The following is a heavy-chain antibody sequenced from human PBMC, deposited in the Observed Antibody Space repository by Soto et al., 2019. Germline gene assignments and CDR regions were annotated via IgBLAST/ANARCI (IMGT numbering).Heavy chain of an antibody. V-gene: IGHV1-3*01. J-gene: IGHJ5*02. D-gene: IGHD6-19*01. CDR3: ARDLLQQWLVPWEFDP. CDR1: GYTFTNYA. Sequence: ASVKVSCKASGYTFTNYAMHWVRQAPGQRLEWMGWINAGNGNTKYSQKFQGRVTITRDTSASTAYMELSSLRSEDTAVYYCARDLLQQWLVPWEFDPWGQGTLVTVSS. CDR2: INAGNGNT.